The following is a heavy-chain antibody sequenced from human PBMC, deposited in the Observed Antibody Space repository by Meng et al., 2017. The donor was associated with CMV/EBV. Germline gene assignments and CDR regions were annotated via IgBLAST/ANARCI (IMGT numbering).Heavy chain of an antibody. J-gene: IGHJ5*02. CDR2: IYTSGST. D-gene: IGHD2-2*01. Sequence: CTVSGGSISSYYWSWIRQPAGKGLEWIGRIYTSGSTNYNPSLKSRVTMSVDTSKNQFSLKLSSVTAADTAVYYCAREGYQPTHNWFDPWGQGTLVTVSS. V-gene: IGHV4-4*07. CDR3: AREGYQPTHNWFDP. CDR1: GGSISSYY.